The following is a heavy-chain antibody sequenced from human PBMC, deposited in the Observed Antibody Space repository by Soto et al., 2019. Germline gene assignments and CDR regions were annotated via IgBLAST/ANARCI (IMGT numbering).Heavy chain of an antibody. CDR3: ARLGGWSVDY. CDR1: GGSISSYY. V-gene: IGHV4-59*08. D-gene: IGHD3-16*01. Sequence: QVQLQESGPGLVKPSETLSLTCTVSGGSISSYYWSWIRQPPGKGLEWIGYIYYSGSTNYNPSLXRXAXIXXDTSKNQFPLKLSSVTAADTAVYYCARLGGWSVDYWGQGTLVTVSS. CDR2: IYYSGST. J-gene: IGHJ4*02.